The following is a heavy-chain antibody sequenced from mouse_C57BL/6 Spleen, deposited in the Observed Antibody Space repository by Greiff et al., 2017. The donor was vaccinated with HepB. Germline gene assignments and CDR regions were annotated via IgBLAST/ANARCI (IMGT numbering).Heavy chain of an antibody. CDR1: GYTFTDNT. D-gene: IGHD2-4*01. Sequence: VQLQQSDAELVKPGASVKISCKVSGYTFTDNTIHWMKQRPEQGLEWIGYIYPRDGSPNYNEKFQGKATLTADKSSSTAYMQLNSLTSEDSAVYFCAKGADYDGFAYWGQGTLVTVSA. CDR3: AKGADYDGFAY. J-gene: IGHJ3*01. V-gene: IGHV1-78*01. CDR2: IYPRDGSP.